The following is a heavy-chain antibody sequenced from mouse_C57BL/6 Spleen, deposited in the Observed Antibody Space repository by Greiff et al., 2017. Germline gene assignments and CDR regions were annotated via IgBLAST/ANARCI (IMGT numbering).Heavy chain of an antibody. J-gene: IGHJ1*03. CDR2: ISYDGSN. V-gene: IGHV3-6*01. Sequence: EVKLMESGPGLVKPSQSLSLTCSVTGYSITSGYYWNWIRQFPGNKLEWMGYISYDGSNNYNPSLKNRISITRDTSKNQFFLKLNSVTTEDTATYYCARELDYGSSYWYFDVWGTGTTVTVSS. D-gene: IGHD1-1*01. CDR1: GYSITSGYY. CDR3: ARELDYGSSYWYFDV.